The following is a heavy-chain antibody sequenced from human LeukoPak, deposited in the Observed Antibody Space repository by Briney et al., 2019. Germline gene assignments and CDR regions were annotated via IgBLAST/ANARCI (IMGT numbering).Heavy chain of an antibody. V-gene: IGHV4-39*01. CDR3: ARVPLGVVVVAAAFDI. CDR1: GGSISSSSYY. D-gene: IGHD2-15*01. J-gene: IGHJ3*02. CDR2: IYYSGST. Sequence: PSETLSLTCTVSGGSISSSSYYWGWLRQPPGKGLELSGSIYYSGSTYYNPSIKSRITISVDTSKNQFSLKLSSVTAADTAVYYCARVPLGVVVVAAAFDIWGQGTMVTVSS.